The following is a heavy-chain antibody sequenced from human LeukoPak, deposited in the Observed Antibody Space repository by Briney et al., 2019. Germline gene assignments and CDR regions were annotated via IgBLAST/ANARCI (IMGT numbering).Heavy chain of an antibody. CDR2: IYYSGST. Sequence: SETLSLTCTVSGGSISSSSYYWGWIRQPPGKGLEWIGNIYYSGSTYYNPSLKSRVTISVDTSKNQFSLKLSSVTAADTAVYYCARLVYSSGWYNWCDPWGQGTLVTVSP. CDR1: GGSISSSSYY. J-gene: IGHJ5*02. CDR3: ARLVYSSGWYNWCDP. D-gene: IGHD6-19*01. V-gene: IGHV4-39*01.